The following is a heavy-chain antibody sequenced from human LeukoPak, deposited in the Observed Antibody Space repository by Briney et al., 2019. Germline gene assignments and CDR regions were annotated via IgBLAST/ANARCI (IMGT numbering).Heavy chain of an antibody. CDR2: ISAYNGNT. J-gene: IGHJ3*02. CDR1: GYTFTSYG. Sequence: ASVKVSCKASGYTFTSYGISWVRQAPGQGLEWMRWISAYNGNTNYAQKFQGRVTMTRDTSISTAYMELSRLRSDDTAVYYCARSWARRTTVTTWGNAFDIWGQGTMVTVSS. CDR3: ARSWARRTTVTTWGNAFDI. D-gene: IGHD4-17*01. V-gene: IGHV1-18*01.